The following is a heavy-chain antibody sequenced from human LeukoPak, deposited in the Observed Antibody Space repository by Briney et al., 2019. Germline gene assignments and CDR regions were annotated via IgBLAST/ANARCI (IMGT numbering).Heavy chain of an antibody. D-gene: IGHD6-13*01. V-gene: IGHV3-15*01. J-gene: IGHJ4*02. Sequence: PGGSLRLSCAASVFTFSNAWMSWVRQAPGKGLEWVGRIKSKTDGGTTDYAAPVEGRFTISRDDSKNALYLQMNSLKTEDTAVYYCTTGALIAAAGSTDYWGQGTLVTVSS. CDR1: VFTFSNAW. CDR3: TTGALIAAAGSTDY. CDR2: IKSKTDGGTT.